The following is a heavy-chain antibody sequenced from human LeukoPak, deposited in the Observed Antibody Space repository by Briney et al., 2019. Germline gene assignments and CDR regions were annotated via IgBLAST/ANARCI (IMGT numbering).Heavy chain of an antibody. CDR2: ISGSGAST. CDR3: AKGSRGYTNYYFDY. CDR1: GFSFSGYA. V-gene: IGHV3-23*01. J-gene: IGHJ4*02. D-gene: IGHD2-2*02. Sequence: GGSLRLSCASSGFSFSGYAMIWVRQAPGKGLELVSTISGSGASTFYADSVRGRFITSKDIPSNIVYLQMNSLRAEDTAVYYRAKGSRGYTNYYFDYWGQGTLVTVSS.